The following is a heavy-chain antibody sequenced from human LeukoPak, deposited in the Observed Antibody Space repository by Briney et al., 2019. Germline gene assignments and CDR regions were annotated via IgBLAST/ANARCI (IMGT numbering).Heavy chain of an antibody. CDR2: ISSDGSKT. V-gene: IGHV3-74*01. CDR3: AREPEFDSSGYFDY. CDR1: ESSFTNYW. D-gene: IGHD3-22*01. Sequence: GGSLRLSCAISESSFTNYWMHWVRQVPGKGLMWVSCISSDGSKTRYADSVKGRFTISRDNAKNTLFLQMSSLRVEDTALYYCAREPEFDSSGYFDYWGQGTLVTVSS. J-gene: IGHJ4*02.